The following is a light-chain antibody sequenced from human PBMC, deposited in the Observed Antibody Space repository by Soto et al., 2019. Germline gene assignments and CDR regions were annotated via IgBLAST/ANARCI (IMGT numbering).Light chain of an antibody. Sequence: DIMMTQSPATLSVSPGESATLSCRASQSVRSNLAWYQQKPGQSPRLLIYGASTRATGIPARFSGSGSGTDFTLTISRLEPEDFAVYYCQHFGSSPTFGQGTKVDI. V-gene: IGKV3-15*01. J-gene: IGKJ1*01. CDR1: QSVRSN. CDR2: GAS. CDR3: QHFGSSPT.